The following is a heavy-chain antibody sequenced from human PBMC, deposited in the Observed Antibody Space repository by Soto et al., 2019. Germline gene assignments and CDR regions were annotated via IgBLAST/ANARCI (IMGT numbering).Heavy chain of an antibody. V-gene: IGHV3-49*03. CDR3: TRVSGYSSSWYRLRDYYYYGMDV. J-gene: IGHJ6*02. CDR1: GFTFGDYA. CDR2: IRSKAYGGTT. Sequence: SLRLSCTASGFTFGDYAMSWFRQAPGKGLEWVGFIRSKAYGGTTEYAASVKGRFTISRDDSKSIAYLQMNSLKTEDTAVYYCTRVSGYSSSWYRLRDYYYYGMDVWGQGTTVTVSS. D-gene: IGHD6-13*01.